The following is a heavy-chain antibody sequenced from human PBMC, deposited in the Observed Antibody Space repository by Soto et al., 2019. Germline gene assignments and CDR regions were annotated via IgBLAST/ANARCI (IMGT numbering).Heavy chain of an antibody. J-gene: IGHJ4*02. CDR2: IIPILGIA. CDR3: ARDRGAVAGTADY. D-gene: IGHD6-19*01. Sequence: ASVKVSCKASGGTFSSYTISWVRQAPGQGLEWMGRIIPILGIANYAQKFQGRVTITADKSTSTAYMELSSLRSEDTAVYYCARDRGAVAGTADYWGQGTLVTVSS. V-gene: IGHV1-69*04. CDR1: GGTFSSYT.